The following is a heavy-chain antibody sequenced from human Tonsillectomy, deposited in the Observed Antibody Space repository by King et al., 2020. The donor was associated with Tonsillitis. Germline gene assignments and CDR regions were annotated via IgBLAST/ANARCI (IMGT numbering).Heavy chain of an antibody. CDR3: ARAVGYCSGDNCYSDPDY. Sequence: DVQLVESGGGLVQPGGSLRLSCAASGFTFNRYWMSWVRQAPGKGLEWVANIKEDGSEKYYLDSVKGQFTISRDNAKNSLYLQMNSLRAEDTAVYYCARAVGYCSGDNCYSDPDYWGQGTLVTVSS. D-gene: IGHD2-15*01. CDR1: GFTFNRYW. J-gene: IGHJ4*02. CDR2: IKEDGSEK. V-gene: IGHV3-7*03.